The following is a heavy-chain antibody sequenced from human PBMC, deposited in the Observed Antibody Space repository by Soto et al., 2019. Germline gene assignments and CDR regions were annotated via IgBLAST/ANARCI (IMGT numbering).Heavy chain of an antibody. J-gene: IGHJ4*02. CDR1: GFTFSSYW. CDR3: ARKVVPTTIGFVDY. D-gene: IGHD2-2*01. Sequence: GGSLRLSCAASGFTFSSYWMSWVRQAPGKGLEWVANIKQDGSEKYYADSVKGRCTISRDNTKNSLYLQMNSLRGEDTAVYYCARKVVPTTIGFVDYWGQGILVTVSS. V-gene: IGHV3-7*01. CDR2: IKQDGSEK.